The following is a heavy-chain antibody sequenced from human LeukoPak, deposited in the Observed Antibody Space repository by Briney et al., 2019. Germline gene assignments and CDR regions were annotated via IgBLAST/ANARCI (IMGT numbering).Heavy chain of an antibody. Sequence: SETLSLTCTVSGGSISSISYYWGWIRQPPGKGLEWIGSMYHNGSTYYNPSLKSRVTISVDTSKNQFSLKLSSVTAADTAVYYCASGYSYGFDYWGQGTLVTVSS. CDR2: MYHNGST. J-gene: IGHJ4*02. D-gene: IGHD5-18*01. CDR3: ASGYSYGFDY. CDR1: GGSISSISYY. V-gene: IGHV4-39*07.